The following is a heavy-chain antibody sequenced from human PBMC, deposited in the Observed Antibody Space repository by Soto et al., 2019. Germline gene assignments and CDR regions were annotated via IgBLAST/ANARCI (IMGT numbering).Heavy chain of an antibody. CDR1: GFTFSSYA. V-gene: IGHV3-30-3*02. CDR2: ISYDGSNK. CDR3: AKTPQTPLGY. Sequence: GGSLRLSCAASGFTFSSYAMHWARQAPGKGLEWVAVISYDGSNKYYADSVKGRFTISRDNSKNTLYLQMNSLRAEDTAVYYCAKTPQTPLGYWGQGTLVTVSS. J-gene: IGHJ4*02.